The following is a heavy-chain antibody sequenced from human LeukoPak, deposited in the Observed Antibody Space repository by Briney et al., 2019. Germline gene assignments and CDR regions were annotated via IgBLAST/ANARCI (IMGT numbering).Heavy chain of an antibody. CDR2: IIPILGIA. J-gene: IGHJ5*02. CDR3: ARDLKKVWFDP. V-gene: IGHV1-69*04. Sequence: ISWVRQAPGQXXEWMGRIIPILGIANYAQKFQGRVTITADKSTSTAYMELSSLRSEDTAVYYCARDLKKVWFDPWGQGTLVTVSS.